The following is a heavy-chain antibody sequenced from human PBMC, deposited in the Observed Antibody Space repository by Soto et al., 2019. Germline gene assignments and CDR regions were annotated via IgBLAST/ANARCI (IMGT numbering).Heavy chain of an antibody. J-gene: IGHJ6*02. Sequence: RESLKISCKGSGYNFSTYWIGWVRQMPGKGLEWMGIIFPGDSDTTYSPSFQGQVTMSVDKSMSTAYLQWSSLKASDTAMYYCARHPYGSGDYYKVYYYGMDVRGQGTTVTVSS. CDR2: IFPGDSDT. V-gene: IGHV5-51*01. CDR3: ARHPYGSGDYYKVYYYGMDV. CDR1: GYNFSTYW. D-gene: IGHD3-10*01.